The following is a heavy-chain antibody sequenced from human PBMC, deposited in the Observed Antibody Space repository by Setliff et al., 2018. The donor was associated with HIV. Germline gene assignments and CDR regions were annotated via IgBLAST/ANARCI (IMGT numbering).Heavy chain of an antibody. CDR3: ARWYCSSTSCRGFDY. CDR2: IKQDGSEK. J-gene: IGHJ4*02. Sequence: GGSLRLSCAASGFTFSSHWMSWIRQAPGKGLEWVASIKQDGSEKYFVDSVKGRFTISRDNAKDSMFLQMNSLRGEDTAVYYCARWYCSSTSCRGFDYWGQGTLVTVSS. D-gene: IGHD2-2*01. CDR1: GFTFSSHW. V-gene: IGHV3-7*01.